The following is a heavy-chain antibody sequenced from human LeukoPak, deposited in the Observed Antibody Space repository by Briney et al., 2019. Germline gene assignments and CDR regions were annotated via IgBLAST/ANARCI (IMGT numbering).Heavy chain of an antibody. CDR1: GGTFSSYA. J-gene: IGHJ5*02. V-gene: IGHV1-69*13. CDR2: IIPIFGTA. Sequence: SVKVSCKASGGTFSSYAISWVRQAPGQGLEWMGGIIPIFGTANYAQKFQGRVTITADESTSTAYMELSSLRSEDTAVYYCARDEEAAATNRAYNRFDPWGQGTLVTVSS. D-gene: IGHD1-14*01. CDR3: ARDEEAAATNRAYNRFDP.